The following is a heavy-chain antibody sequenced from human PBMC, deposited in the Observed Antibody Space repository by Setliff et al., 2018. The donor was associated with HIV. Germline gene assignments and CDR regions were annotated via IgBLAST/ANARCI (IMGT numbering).Heavy chain of an antibody. Sequence: PGGSLRLSCAASGFTFSDHYMDWVRQAPGKGLEWVGRSRNKPNSYTTEYAASVKGRFTSSRDDSKNSLYLQMNSLKTEDTAVYYCARAVDYNYYYYMGVWGTGTTVTVSS. CDR1: GFTFSDHY. CDR2: SRNKPNSYTT. CDR3: ARAVDYNYYYYMGV. J-gene: IGHJ6*03. V-gene: IGHV3-72*01. D-gene: IGHD2-21*01.